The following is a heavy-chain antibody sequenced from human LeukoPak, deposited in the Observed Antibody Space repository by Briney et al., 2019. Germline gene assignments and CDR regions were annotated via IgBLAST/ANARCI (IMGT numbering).Heavy chain of an antibody. CDR2: IHNDGST. D-gene: IGHD1-1*01. CDR1: GFDVSINY. Sequence: PGGSLRLSCAASGFDVSINYINWIRQSPEKGLEWVSIIHNDGSTYYADSVKGRFTVSRDNSKNTVSLQMDSLRVDDTGIYYCARGFLQLTPYYFDYWGQGALVTVSS. CDR3: ARGFLQLTPYYFDY. V-gene: IGHV3-66*01. J-gene: IGHJ4*02.